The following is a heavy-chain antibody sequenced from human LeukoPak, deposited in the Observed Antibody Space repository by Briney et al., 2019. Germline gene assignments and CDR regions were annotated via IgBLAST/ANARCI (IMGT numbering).Heavy chain of an antibody. Sequence: RASETLSLTCAVYGGSFSGYYWSWIRQPPGKGLEWIGEINHSGSTNYNPSLKSRVTISVDTSKNQFSLKLSSVTAADTAVYYCARDKWELLRAATLIGDAFDIWGQGTMVTVSS. CDR1: GGSFSGYY. V-gene: IGHV4-34*01. CDR2: INHSGST. J-gene: IGHJ3*02. D-gene: IGHD1-26*01. CDR3: ARDKWELLRAATLIGDAFDI.